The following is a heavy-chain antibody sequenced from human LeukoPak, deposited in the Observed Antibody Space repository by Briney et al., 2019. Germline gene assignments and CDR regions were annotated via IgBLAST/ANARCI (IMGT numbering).Heavy chain of an antibody. J-gene: IGHJ5*02. D-gene: IGHD3-10*01. Sequence: ASETLSLTCTVSGGSISSYYWSWIRQPAGKGLEWIGRIYTSGSTNYNPSLKSRVTMSVDTSKNQFSLKLSSVTAADTAVYYCARGVLLWFGELLRWFDPWGQGTLVTVSS. CDR2: IYTSGST. CDR3: ARGVLLWFGELLRWFDP. CDR1: GGSISSYY. V-gene: IGHV4-4*07.